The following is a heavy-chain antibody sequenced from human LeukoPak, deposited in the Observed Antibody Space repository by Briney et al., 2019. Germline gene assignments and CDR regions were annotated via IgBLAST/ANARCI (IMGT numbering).Heavy chain of an antibody. J-gene: IGHJ5*02. CDR3: ARGRGGTVTTNLNWFDP. CDR2: INPNSGVT. V-gene: IGHV1-2*02. D-gene: IGHD4-17*01. CDR1: GYTFTGYY. Sequence: ASVKVSCKASGYTFTGYYMHWVRQAPGQGLEWMGWINPNSGVTNYAQKFQGRVTMTRDTSISTAYMELSRLRSDDTAVYYCARGRGGTVTTNLNWFDPWGQGTLVTVSS.